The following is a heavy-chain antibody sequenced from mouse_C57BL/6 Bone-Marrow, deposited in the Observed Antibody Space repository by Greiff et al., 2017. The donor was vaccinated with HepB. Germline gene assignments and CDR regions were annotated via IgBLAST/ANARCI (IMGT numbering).Heavy chain of an antibody. J-gene: IGHJ2*01. Sequence: VQLKQSVAELVRPGASVKLSCTASGFNIKNTYMHWVKQRPEQGLEWIGRIDPANGNTKYAPKFQGKATITVDTSSNTAYLQLSSLTSEDTAIYYCAKGANWAPLFDYWGQGTTLTVSS. CDR2: IDPANGNT. CDR3: AKGANWAPLFDY. CDR1: GFNIKNTY. V-gene: IGHV14-3*01. D-gene: IGHD4-1*01.